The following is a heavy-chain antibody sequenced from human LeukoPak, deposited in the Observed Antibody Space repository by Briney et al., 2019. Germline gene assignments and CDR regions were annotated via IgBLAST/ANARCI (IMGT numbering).Heavy chain of an antibody. V-gene: IGHV3-11*05. CDR2: ISRSSSYT. CDR1: GFTFSDYY. CDR3: ARDPFSIAAARPDYYYYGMDV. D-gene: IGHD6-13*01. J-gene: IGHJ6*02. Sequence: GGSLRLSCAASGFTFSDYYMSWISQTPGKGLEWVSYISRSSSYTNYADSVKDRFTISRDDAKNLLFLQMNSLRAEDTAVYYCARDPFSIAAARPDYYYYGMDVWGPGTTVTVS.